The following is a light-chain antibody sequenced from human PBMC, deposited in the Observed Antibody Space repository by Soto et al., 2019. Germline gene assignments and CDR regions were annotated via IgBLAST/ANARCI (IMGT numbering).Light chain of an antibody. CDR1: STDFVSYNR. CDR3: NFYTSEKTYG. J-gene: IGLJ1*01. Sequence: QSALTQPPSVSGSPGQSVTISCTGTSTDFVSYNRVSWYQQPPGTAPKLIIYEASNRPSGVPDRFSGSKSGNTASLTISGLPAAGEVDYYCNFYTSEKTYGFGTGNKVNVL. V-gene: IGLV2-18*01. CDR2: EAS.